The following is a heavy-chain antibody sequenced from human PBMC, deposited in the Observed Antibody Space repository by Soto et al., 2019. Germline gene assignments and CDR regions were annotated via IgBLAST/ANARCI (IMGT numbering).Heavy chain of an antibody. J-gene: IGHJ6*02. CDR2: IDPSDSYT. CDR1: GYSFTSYW. V-gene: IGHV5-10-1*01. CDR3: ARSTRRIAARTNYYYYGIDV. D-gene: IGHD6-6*01. Sequence: PGESLKISCKGSGYSFTSYWISWVRQMPGKGLEWMGRIDPSDSYTNYSPSFQGHVTISADKSISTAYLQWSSLKASDTAMYYCARSTRRIAARTNYYYYGIDVWGQGTKVTVYS.